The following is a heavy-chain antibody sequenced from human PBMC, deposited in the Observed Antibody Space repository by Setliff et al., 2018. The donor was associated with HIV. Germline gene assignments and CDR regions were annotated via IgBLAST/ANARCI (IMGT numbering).Heavy chain of an antibody. CDR1: GFTFSSYS. D-gene: IGHD6-19*01. Sequence: AGGSLRLSCAASGFTFSSYSMNWVRQAPGKGLEWFSNIWTSSSGSTIYYADSVKGRFTISRDNAKNSLFLLMSSLRTEDTALYYCARDSDVAVGHDYMDVWGKGTTVTVSS. CDR2: IWTSSSGSTI. J-gene: IGHJ6*03. V-gene: IGHV3-48*04. CDR3: ARDSDVAVGHDYMDV.